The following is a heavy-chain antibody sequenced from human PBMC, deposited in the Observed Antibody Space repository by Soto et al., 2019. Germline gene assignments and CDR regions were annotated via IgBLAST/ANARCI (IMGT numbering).Heavy chain of an antibody. J-gene: IGHJ4*02. D-gene: IGHD3-22*01. CDR2: IWYDGSNK. CDR1: GFTFSSYG. V-gene: IGHV3-33*01. Sequence: GGSLRLSCAASGFTFSSYGMHWVRQAPGKGLEWVAVIWYDGSNKYYADSVKGRFTISRDNSKNTLYLQMNSLRAEDTAVYYCAVIPSPHYYDSSGYLTGEVDYWGQGTLVTVSS. CDR3: AVIPSPHYYDSSGYLTGEVDY.